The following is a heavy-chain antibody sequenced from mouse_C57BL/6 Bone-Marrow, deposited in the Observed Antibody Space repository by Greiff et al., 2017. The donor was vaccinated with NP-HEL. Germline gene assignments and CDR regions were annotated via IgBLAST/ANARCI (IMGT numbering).Heavy chain of an antibody. J-gene: IGHJ2*01. V-gene: IGHV1-26*01. CDR1: GYTFTDYY. CDR2: INPNNGGT. Sequence: EVQLQQSGPELVKPGASVKISCKASGYTFTDYYMNWVKQSHGKSLEWIGDINPNNGGTSYNQKFKGKATLTVDKSSSTAYMELRSLTSEDSAVYYCARGGGITTKCHFDYWGQGTTLTVSS. CDR3: ARGGGITTKCHFDY. D-gene: IGHD2-4*01.